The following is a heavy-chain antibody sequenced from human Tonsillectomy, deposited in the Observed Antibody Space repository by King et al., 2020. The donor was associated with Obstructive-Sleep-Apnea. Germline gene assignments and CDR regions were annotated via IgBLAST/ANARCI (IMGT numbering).Heavy chain of an antibody. CDR1: GGSFSFYY. Sequence: QLQESGPGLVKPSETLSLSCTVSGGSFSFYYWSWIRQPPGKGLEWIGYIYYNGSTNYNPSLKTRVTISVDTSKNQFSLKLNSVTAADTAVYYCARAEDFWGGYPSYYFDFWGQGSLVTVSS. CDR3: ARAEDFWGGYPSYYFDF. V-gene: IGHV4-59*01. D-gene: IGHD3-3*01. CDR2: IYYNGST. J-gene: IGHJ4*02.